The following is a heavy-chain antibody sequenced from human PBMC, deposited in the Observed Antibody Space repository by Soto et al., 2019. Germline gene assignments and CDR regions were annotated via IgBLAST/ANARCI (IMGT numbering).Heavy chain of an antibody. D-gene: IGHD4-17*01. CDR2: VYHSGST. V-gene: IGHV4-38-2*01. CDR1: GYSITSGYY. J-gene: IGHJ6*02. CDR3: ARGSGYDYGDYVPSVGMDV. Sequence: PSETLSLTCAVSGYSITSGYYWAWIRQPPGKGLEWIGNVYHSGSTYYTPSLKSRVTISVDTSKNQLSLKLSSVTAADTAVYYCARGSGYDYGDYVPSVGMDVWGQGTTVTVSS.